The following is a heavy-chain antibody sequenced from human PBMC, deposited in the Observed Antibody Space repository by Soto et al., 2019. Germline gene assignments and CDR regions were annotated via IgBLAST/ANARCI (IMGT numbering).Heavy chain of an antibody. J-gene: IGHJ6*02. Sequence: KASETLSLTCTVSGGSISSSSYYWGWIRQPPGKGLEWIGSIYYSGSTYYNPSLKSRVTISVDTSKNQFSLKLSSVTAADTAVYYCARHYGGRSDFWSGYSYYYYYYGMDVWGQGTTVTVSS. CDR2: IYYSGST. V-gene: IGHV4-39*01. CDR3: ARHYGGRSDFWSGYSYYYYYYGMDV. D-gene: IGHD3-3*01. CDR1: GGSISSSSYY.